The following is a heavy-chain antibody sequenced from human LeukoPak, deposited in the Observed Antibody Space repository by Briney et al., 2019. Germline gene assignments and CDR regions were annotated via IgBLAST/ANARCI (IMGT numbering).Heavy chain of an antibody. Sequence: GGSLRLSCAVSGFTFSSYAMAWVRQAPGKGPEWVSAISGSGDSTYYADSVKGRFTISRDNSKSTLDLQMNSLRAEDTALYYCAKAVGGFFHYWGQGTLVTVSS. D-gene: IGHD6-19*01. V-gene: IGHV3-23*01. CDR2: ISGSGDST. J-gene: IGHJ4*02. CDR3: AKAVGGFFHY. CDR1: GFTFSSYA.